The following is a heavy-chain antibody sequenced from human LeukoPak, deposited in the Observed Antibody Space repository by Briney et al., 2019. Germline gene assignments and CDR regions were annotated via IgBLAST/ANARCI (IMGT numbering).Heavy chain of an antibody. CDR1: GFTFDDYT. CDR3: AKDIVSGYQLLLGYMDV. J-gene: IGHJ6*03. Sequence: PGGALRLSCAASGFTFDDYTMHWVRQAPGKGLEWVSLISWDGGSTYYADSVKGRFTISRDNSKNSLYLQMNSLRTEDTALYYCAKDIVSGYQLLLGYMDVWGKGTTVTVSS. D-gene: IGHD2-2*01. V-gene: IGHV3-43*01. CDR2: ISWDGGST.